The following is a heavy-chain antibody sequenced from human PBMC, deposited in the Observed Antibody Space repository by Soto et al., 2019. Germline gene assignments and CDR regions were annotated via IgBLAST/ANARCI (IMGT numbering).Heavy chain of an antibody. D-gene: IGHD2-21*02. Sequence: QVQLVESGGGVVQPGRSLRLSCAASGFTFSSYAMHWVRQAPGKGLEWVAVISYDGSNKYYADSVKGRFTISRDNSKKTLYLQMNSLRAEDTAVYYCAIVPLRRVTKAFEIWGQGTMVTVSS. V-gene: IGHV3-30-3*01. CDR1: GFTFSSYA. J-gene: IGHJ3*02. CDR2: ISYDGSNK. CDR3: AIVPLRRVTKAFEI.